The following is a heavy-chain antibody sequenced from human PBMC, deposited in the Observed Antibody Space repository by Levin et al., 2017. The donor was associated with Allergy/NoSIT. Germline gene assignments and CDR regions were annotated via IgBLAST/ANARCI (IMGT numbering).Heavy chain of an antibody. V-gene: IGHV3-30*18. J-gene: IGHJ4*02. Sequence: SCAASGFTFSSNDMHWVRQAPGKGLEWVAVISYDGSNKYYADSVKGRFTISRDNSKNTLYLQMNSLRAEDTAVYYCAKGYCSSTRCQGIWYYFDYWGQGTLVTVSS. CDR1: GFTFSSND. CDR3: AKGYCSSTRCQGIWYYFDY. D-gene: IGHD2-2*01. CDR2: ISYDGSNK.